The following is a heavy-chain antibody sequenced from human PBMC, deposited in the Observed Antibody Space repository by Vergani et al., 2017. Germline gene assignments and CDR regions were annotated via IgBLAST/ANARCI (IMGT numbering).Heavy chain of an antibody. J-gene: IGHJ6*03. CDR1: GGSFTSYH. Sequence: QVQLQQWGGGLLKPSETLSLTCVVNGGSFTSYHWTWIRQSPGEGLEWVGDIDHTGRPYYNPSLKSRLTISVDKSRNQFALTLNSLTATDTAIYFCARVNTETNGHLYYYYYMDVWGQGTAVTVS. V-gene: IGHV4-34*01. CDR2: IDHTGRP. D-gene: IGHD4-11*01. CDR3: ARVNTETNGHLYYYYYMDV.